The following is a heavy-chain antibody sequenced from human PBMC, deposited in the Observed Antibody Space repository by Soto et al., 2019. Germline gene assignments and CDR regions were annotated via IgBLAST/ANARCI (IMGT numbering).Heavy chain of an antibody. CDR2: IIPIFGTA. J-gene: IGHJ6*02. CDR1: GGTFSSYA. Sequence: SVKVSCKASGGTFSSYAISWVRQPPGQGLEWMGGIIPIFGTANYAQKFQGRVAITADKPTSTAYLELSSLRSEDTAVYYCARPPNWNYGMDVWGQGTTVTVSS. D-gene: IGHD1-1*01. CDR3: ARPPNWNYGMDV. V-gene: IGHV1-69*06.